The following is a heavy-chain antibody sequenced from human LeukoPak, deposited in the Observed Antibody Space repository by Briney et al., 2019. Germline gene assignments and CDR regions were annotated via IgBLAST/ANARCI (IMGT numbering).Heavy chain of an antibody. J-gene: IGHJ2*01. Sequence: GGSLRLSCAASGFTFDDYAMHWVRQAPGKGLEWVSGISYNGGNKAYADSVKGRFTISRDNAKNTLYLQMNSLRAEDTALYCCAMDYCGSDCYSGWLFDLWGGGTLVTVSS. CDR3: AMDYCGSDCYSGWLFDL. D-gene: IGHD2-21*02. CDR1: GFTFDDYA. V-gene: IGHV3-9*01. CDR2: ISYNGGNK.